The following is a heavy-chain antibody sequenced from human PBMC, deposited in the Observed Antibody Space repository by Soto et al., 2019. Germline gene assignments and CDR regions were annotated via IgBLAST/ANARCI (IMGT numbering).Heavy chain of an antibody. CDR3: ARPTYGYNYFDY. J-gene: IGHJ4*02. V-gene: IGHV4-38-2*01. CDR2: NYHSGST. D-gene: IGHD4-17*01. CDR1: GYSISSGYY. Sequence: SETLSLTCAVSGYSISSGYYWGWIRQPPGKGLEWIGSNYHSGSTYYNPSLKSRVTISVDTSKNQFSLKLSSVTAADTAVYYCARPTYGYNYFDYWGQGTLVTVSS.